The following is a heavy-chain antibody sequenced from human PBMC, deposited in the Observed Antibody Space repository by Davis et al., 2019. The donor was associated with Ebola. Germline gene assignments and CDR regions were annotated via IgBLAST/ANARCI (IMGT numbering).Heavy chain of an antibody. J-gene: IGHJ5*02. V-gene: IGHV4-30-4*01. CDR3: ARAGYGDNNWFDP. CDR1: GGSISSGNFY. CDR2: ISNRRST. Sequence: PSETLSLTCNVSGGSISSGNFYWSWIRQPPGKGLEWIGYISNRRSTYYKPSLQSRVSISLDTSKSQFFLSLRSVTAADTAVYYCARAGYGDNNWFDPWGQGTLVTVSS. D-gene: IGHD4-17*01.